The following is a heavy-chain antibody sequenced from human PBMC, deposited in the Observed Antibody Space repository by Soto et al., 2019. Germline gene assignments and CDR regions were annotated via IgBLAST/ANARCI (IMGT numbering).Heavy chain of an antibody. CDR3: AKGPHTNVGWPYYFES. V-gene: IGHV3-48*02. J-gene: IGHJ4*02. Sequence: GSLRLSCVASGFSLANYPMNWVRQTPGKGLEWISYSSPRGDTIYYADSVEGRFTISRDNARNSLSLHMSSLRDEDSALYYCAKGPHTNVGWPYYFESWGQGVPVTVSS. CDR2: SSPRGDTI. D-gene: IGHD6-19*01. CDR1: GFSLANYP.